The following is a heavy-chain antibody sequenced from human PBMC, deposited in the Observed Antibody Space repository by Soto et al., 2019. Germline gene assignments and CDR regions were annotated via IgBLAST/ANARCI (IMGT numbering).Heavy chain of an antibody. V-gene: IGHV4-31*03. J-gene: IGHJ6*03. CDR3: ARLNGDAAPVNYYMDV. CDR2: SYYIGST. CDR1: GGSISCGGSY. D-gene: IGHD4-17*01. Sequence: SETLSLTCTVFGGSISCGGSYWGWIRPHPGKALEWIGHSYYIGSTYYNPSLKSRVTLSVDTSENQFSLEVSSVTAADTAVYYWARLNGDAAPVNYYMDVWGTGTTVTVSS.